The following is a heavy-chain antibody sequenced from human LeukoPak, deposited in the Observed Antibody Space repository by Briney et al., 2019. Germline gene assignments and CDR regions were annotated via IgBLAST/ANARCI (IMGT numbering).Heavy chain of an antibody. CDR1: GYTFTSYD. J-gene: IGHJ6*03. CDR2: ISAYNGNT. D-gene: IGHD2-2*01. CDR3: ARDWGAVGVVPAPLNYYYYYMDV. Sequence: GASVKVSCKASGYTFTSYDINWVRQSTGQGLEWMGWISAYNGNTNYAQKLQGRVTMTTDTSTSTAYMELRSLRSGDTAVYYCARDWGAVGVVPAPLNYYYYYMDVWGKGTTVTVSS. V-gene: IGHV1-18*01.